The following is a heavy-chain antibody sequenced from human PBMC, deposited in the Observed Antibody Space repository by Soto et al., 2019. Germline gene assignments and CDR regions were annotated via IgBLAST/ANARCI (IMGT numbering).Heavy chain of an antibody. CDR1: GFTFSSYS. Sequence: EVQLVESGGGLVQPGGSLRLSCAASGFTFSSYSMNWVRQAPGKGLEWVSYISSSSSTIYYADSVKGRFTVSRDNAKNSLYLQMNSLRDEDTAVYYCARKRDYYGSGIDYWGQGTLVTVSS. CDR3: ARKRDYYGSGIDY. J-gene: IGHJ4*02. V-gene: IGHV3-48*02. CDR2: ISSSSSTI. D-gene: IGHD3-10*01.